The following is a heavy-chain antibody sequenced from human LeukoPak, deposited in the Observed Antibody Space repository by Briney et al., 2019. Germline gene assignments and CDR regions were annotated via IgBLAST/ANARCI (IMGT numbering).Heavy chain of an antibody. V-gene: IGHV3-20*04. CDR2: INWNGGST. CDR1: GFTFSSYG. D-gene: IGHD2-15*01. CDR3: ARASGPATATDLDY. J-gene: IGHJ4*02. Sequence: PGGSLRLSCAASGFTFSSYGMSWVRQAPGKGLEWVSGINWNGGSTGYADSVKGRFTISRDNAKNSLYLQMNSLRAEDTALYYCARASGPATATDLDYWGQGTLVTVSS.